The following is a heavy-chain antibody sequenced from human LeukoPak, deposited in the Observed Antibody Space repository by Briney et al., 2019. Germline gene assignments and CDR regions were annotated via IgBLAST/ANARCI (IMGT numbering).Heavy chain of an antibody. Sequence: ASVKVSCKASGYTFTGYYMNWVRQAPGQGLEWMGWINPNSGGTNYAQKFQGRVTMTRDTSISTAYMELSRLRSDDTAVYYCARRWSSGWPFDYWGQGTLVTVSS. CDR2: INPNSGGT. CDR3: ARRWSSGWPFDY. D-gene: IGHD6-25*01. J-gene: IGHJ4*02. CDR1: GYTFTGYY. V-gene: IGHV1-2*02.